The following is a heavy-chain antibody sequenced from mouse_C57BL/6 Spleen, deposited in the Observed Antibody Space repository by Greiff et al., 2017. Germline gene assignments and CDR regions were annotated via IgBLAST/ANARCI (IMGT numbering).Heavy chain of an antibody. CDR3: VSWHYGSSYGDFDV. D-gene: IGHD1-1*01. CDR2: IRSKSNNYAT. V-gene: IGHV10-1*01. J-gene: IGHJ1*03. Sequence: EVKVVESGGGLVQPKGSLKLSCAASGFSFNTYAMNWVRQAPGKGLEWVARIRSKSNNYATYYADSVKDRFTISRDDSESMLYLQMNNLKTEDTAMYYCVSWHYGSSYGDFDVWGTGTTVTVSS. CDR1: GFSFNTYA.